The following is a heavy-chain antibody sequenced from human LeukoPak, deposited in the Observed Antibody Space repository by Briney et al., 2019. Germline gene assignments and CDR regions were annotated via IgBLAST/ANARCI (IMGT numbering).Heavy chain of an antibody. J-gene: IGHJ4*02. V-gene: IGHV3-23*01. CDR3: AKALYGGHDY. CDR2: LSGNGNTI. CDR1: GFTFSTYA. Sequence: GGSLRLSCAASGFTFSTYAMSWVRQAPRKRLECVSALSGNGNTIYYADSVKGRFTISRDNSKNTLSLQMNSLRAEDTAVYYCAKALYGGHDYWGQGTLVTVSS. D-gene: IGHD4-23*01.